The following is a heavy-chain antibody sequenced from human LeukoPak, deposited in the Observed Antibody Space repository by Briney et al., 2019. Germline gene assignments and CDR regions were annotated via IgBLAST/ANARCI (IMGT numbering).Heavy chain of an antibody. D-gene: IGHD2/OR15-2a*01. V-gene: IGHV4-39*07. Sequence: SETLSLTCTVSGGSISSYYWGWIRQPPGKGLEWIGSIYYSGSTYYNPSLKSRVTISVDTSKNQFSLKLSSVTAADTAVYYCARVYDEYYFDYWGQGTLVTVSS. CDR2: IYYSGST. CDR3: ARVYDEYYFDY. CDR1: GGSISSYY. J-gene: IGHJ4*02.